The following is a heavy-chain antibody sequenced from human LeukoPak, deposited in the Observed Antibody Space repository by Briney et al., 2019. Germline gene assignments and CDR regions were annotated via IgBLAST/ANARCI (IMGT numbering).Heavy chain of an antibody. Sequence: GGSLRLSCAASGFTFSSYWMHWVRQAPGKGLVWVSRINSDGSSTSYADSVKGRFTISRDNSKNTLCLQMNSLRAEDTAVYYCTRGYSGYGNFDCWGQGTLVTVSS. V-gene: IGHV3-74*01. J-gene: IGHJ4*02. CDR2: INSDGSST. CDR3: TRGYSGYGNFDC. CDR1: GFTFSSYW. D-gene: IGHD5-12*01.